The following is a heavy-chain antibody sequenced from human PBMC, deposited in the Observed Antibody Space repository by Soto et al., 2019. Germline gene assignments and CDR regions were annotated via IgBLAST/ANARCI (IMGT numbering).Heavy chain of an antibody. J-gene: IGHJ6*02. Sequence: ASVKVSCKASGGTFSSYAISWVRQAPGQGPEWMGGIIPIFGTANYAQKFQGRVTITADESTSAAYMELSSLRSEDTAVYYCARDSACGGDCYNYYYYGMVVWGQGTTVTVSS. CDR3: ARDSACGGDCYNYYYYGMVV. V-gene: IGHV1-69*13. D-gene: IGHD2-21*02. CDR1: GGTFSSYA. CDR2: IIPIFGTA.